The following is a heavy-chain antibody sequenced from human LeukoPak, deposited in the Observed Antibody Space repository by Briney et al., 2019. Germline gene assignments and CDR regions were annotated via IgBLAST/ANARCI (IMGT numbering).Heavy chain of an antibody. Sequence: GGSLRLSCAASGFTLSSYAMSWVRQDPGKGLEWVSAISDSGGSTYYADSVKGRFTISRDNSKNPLHLQMNTLRAEDTAVYYCASRIATAGSVDYWGQGTLVTVSS. CDR1: GFTLSSYA. J-gene: IGHJ4*02. D-gene: IGHD6-13*01. V-gene: IGHV3-23*01. CDR2: ISDSGGST. CDR3: ASRIATAGSVDY.